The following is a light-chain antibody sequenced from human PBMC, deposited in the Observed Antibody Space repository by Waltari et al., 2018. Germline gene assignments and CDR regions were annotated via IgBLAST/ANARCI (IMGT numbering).Light chain of an antibody. CDR3: QQYNRWPRT. CDR1: QSLDNW. CDR2: YTS. V-gene: IGKV1-5*03. Sequence: DIQMTQSPSTLSASVGDRVTITCRASQSLDNWLAWYQQKPGEAPKLLIYYTSTLQSGVPSRFSGSASGTEFTVTISNLQPDDFTVYYCQQYNRWPRTFGQGTKVEIK. J-gene: IGKJ1*01.